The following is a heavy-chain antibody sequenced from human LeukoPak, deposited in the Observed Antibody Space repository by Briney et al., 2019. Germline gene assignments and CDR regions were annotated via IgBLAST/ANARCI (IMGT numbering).Heavy chain of an antibody. D-gene: IGHD4-17*01. CDR1: GFTFSNS. CDR2: TSSSRRTK. J-gene: IGHJ4*02. CDR3: ARVGVRLRFVAYYFDY. V-gene: IGHV3-48*04. Sequence: PGGSLRLSCVASGFTFSNSMNWVRQAPGKGLEWVSYTSSSRRTKYYADSVKGRFTISRDNAKNSLYLQMNSLRAEDTAVYYCARVGVRLRFVAYYFDYWGQGTLVTVSS.